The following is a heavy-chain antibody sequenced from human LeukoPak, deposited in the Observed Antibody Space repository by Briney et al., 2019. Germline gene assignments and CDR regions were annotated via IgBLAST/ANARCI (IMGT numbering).Heavy chain of an antibody. CDR2: TYFRLKWYN. V-gene: IGHV6-1*01. Sequence: SQTLSVTCAIPGDSASSTNAAWNWTRQPPSRCFEWLGSTYFRLKWYNDYAASVKTRITVNPDTSKNHFSVQLSSVTPENTAVYYCARTFGGNCDYWGQGTLVTVSS. D-gene: IGHD4-23*01. J-gene: IGHJ4*02. CDR1: GDSASSTNAA. CDR3: ARTFGGNCDY.